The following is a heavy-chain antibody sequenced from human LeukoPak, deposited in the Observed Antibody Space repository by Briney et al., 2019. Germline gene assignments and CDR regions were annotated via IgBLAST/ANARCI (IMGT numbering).Heavy chain of an antibody. J-gene: IGHJ4*02. CDR2: IYYSGST. CDR3: ARASATRRGYSYGWVPYDY. V-gene: IGHV4-39*07. D-gene: IGHD5-18*01. Sequence: KPSETLSLTCTVSGGSISSYYWSWIRQPPGKGLEWIGSIYYSGSTYYNPSLKSRVTISVDTSKSQFSLKLSSVTAADTAVYYCARASATRRGYSYGWVPYDYWGQGTLVTVSS. CDR1: GGSISSYY.